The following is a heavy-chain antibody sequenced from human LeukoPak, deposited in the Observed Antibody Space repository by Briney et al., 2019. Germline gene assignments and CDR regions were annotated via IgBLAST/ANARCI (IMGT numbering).Heavy chain of an antibody. V-gene: IGHV4-59*08. CDR3: ARQLSGFEKPYDC. CDR2: ISDSGNT. D-gene: IGHD5-12*01. J-gene: IGHJ4*02. Sequence: PSETLSLTCTVSGGSISGYYWSWIRQPPGKGLGWIGHISDSGNTKYSPSLKSRVTISVDTSNNQFSLKLSSVTAADTAVYYCARQLSGFEKPYDCWGQGTLVTVSS. CDR1: GGSISGYY.